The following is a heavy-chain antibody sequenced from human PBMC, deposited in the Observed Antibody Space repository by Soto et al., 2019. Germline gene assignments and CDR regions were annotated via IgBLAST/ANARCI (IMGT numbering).Heavy chain of an antibody. CDR1: GGSFSGYY. V-gene: IGHV4-34*01. D-gene: IGHD3-10*01. Sequence: PSETLSLTCAVYGGSFSGYYWSWIRQPPGKGLEWIGEINHSGSTNYNPSLKSRVTISVDTSKNQFSLKLSSVTAADTAVYYCARETYGSGTHYYGMDVWGQGTTVTVSS. CDR3: ARETYGSGTHYYGMDV. CDR2: INHSGST. J-gene: IGHJ6*02.